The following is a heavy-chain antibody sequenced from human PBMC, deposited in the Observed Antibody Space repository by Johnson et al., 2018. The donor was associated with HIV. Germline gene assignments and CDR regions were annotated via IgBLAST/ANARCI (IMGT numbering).Heavy chain of an antibody. J-gene: IGHJ3*02. CDR1: GFTFSSYA. CDR3: AKDRRQNPTMIDVLSASDI. D-gene: IGHD3-22*01. V-gene: IGHV3-23*04. CDR2: ISGSSGSTI. Sequence: VQLVESGGGLVQPGGSLRLSCAASGFTFSSYAMSWVRQAPGKGLEWVSAISGSSGSTIYYADSVKGRFTISRDNSKNTLYLQMHSLRAEDTAVYYCAKDRRQNPTMIDVLSASDIWGRGTMVTVSS.